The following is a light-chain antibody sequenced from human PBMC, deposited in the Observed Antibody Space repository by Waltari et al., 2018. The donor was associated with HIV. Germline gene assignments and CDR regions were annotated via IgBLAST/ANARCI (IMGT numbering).Light chain of an antibody. CDR2: EDS. CDR3: DSTDNSGTHIRV. V-gene: IGLV3-10*01. Sequence: SYELTQPPSVSVSPGQTARITCSGDALPKKFAYWYQQKSGQAPVLVIYEDSKRPSGIPQRFSGSSSGTMATLTISGAQVADEADYYCDSTDNSGTHIRVFGGGTKLTVL. J-gene: IGLJ2*01. CDR1: ALPKKF.